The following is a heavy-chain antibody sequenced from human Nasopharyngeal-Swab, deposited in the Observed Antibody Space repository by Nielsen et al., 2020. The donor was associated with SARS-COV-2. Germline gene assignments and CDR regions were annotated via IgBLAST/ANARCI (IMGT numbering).Heavy chain of an antibody. Sequence: GESLKISCAASGFTVSSNYMSWVRQAPGKGLEWVSSISSSSSYIYYADSVKGRFTISRDNAKNSLYLQMNSLRAEDTAVYYCARDSRQWLRFYAFDIWGQGTMVTVSS. CDR3: ARDSRQWLRFYAFDI. V-gene: IGHV3-21*01. CDR1: GFTVSSNY. CDR2: ISSSSSYI. J-gene: IGHJ3*02. D-gene: IGHD5-12*01.